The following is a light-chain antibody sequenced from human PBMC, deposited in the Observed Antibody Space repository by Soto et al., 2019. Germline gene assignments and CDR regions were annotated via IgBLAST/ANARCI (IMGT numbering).Light chain of an antibody. V-gene: IGKV3-11*01. Sequence: EIVLTQSPATLSSSPGERATLSCRASQTVSSRLAWYQHKPGQAPRLLIYDSSNRATGIPARFSGSGSGTDFTLTISSLEPEDFAVYYCQQRSNWPPRLTFGGGTKVDIK. CDR1: QTVSSR. CDR2: DSS. CDR3: QQRSNWPPRLT. J-gene: IGKJ4*01.